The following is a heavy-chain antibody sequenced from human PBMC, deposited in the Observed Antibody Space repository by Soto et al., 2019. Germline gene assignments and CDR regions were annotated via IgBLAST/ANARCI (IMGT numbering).Heavy chain of an antibody. CDR1: GGSISSSSYY. CDR2: IYYSGST. CDR3: ARQFSYFDFWSGYPQYNWFDP. D-gene: IGHD3-3*01. Sequence: SETLSLTCTVSGGSISSSSYYWGWIRQPPGKGLEWIGSIYYSGSTYYNPSLKSRVTISVDTSKNQFSLKLSSVTAADTAVYYCARQFSYFDFWSGYPQYNWFDPWGQGTRVTVSS. V-gene: IGHV4-39*01. J-gene: IGHJ5*02.